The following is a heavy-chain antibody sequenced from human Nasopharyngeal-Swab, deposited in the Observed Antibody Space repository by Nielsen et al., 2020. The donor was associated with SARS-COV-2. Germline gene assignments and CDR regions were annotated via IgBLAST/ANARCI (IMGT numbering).Heavy chain of an antibody. D-gene: IGHD6-13*01. CDR3: ARSGDSNYRRPPYYYYYMDV. Sequence: WVRQAPGQGLEWMGGIIPIFGTANYAQKFQGRVTITADKSTSTAYMELSSLRSEDTAVYYCARSGDSNYRRPPYYYYYMDVWDKGTTVTVSS. CDR2: IIPIFGTA. J-gene: IGHJ6*03. V-gene: IGHV1-69*06.